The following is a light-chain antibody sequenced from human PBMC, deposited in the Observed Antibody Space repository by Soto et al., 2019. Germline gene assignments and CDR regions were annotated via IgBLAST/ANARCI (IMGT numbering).Light chain of an antibody. CDR2: DAS. V-gene: IGKV1-33*01. Sequence: DIQMTQSPSSLSASVGDRVTITCQASQDIRKYLNWYQQRPGQAPKLLIYDASNLETGVPSRFSGSGSGTEFTFTISSLQPEDIATYYCQQYDYFRLSFGGGTKVEIK. CDR3: QQYDYFRLS. CDR1: QDIRKY. J-gene: IGKJ4*01.